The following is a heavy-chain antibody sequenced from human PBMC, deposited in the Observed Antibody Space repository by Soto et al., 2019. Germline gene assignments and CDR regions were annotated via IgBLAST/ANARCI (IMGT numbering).Heavy chain of an antibody. CDR3: ASFGHYYYYMDV. Sequence: SETLSLTCTFSGCSISSYYWSWIRQPPGKGLEWIGYIYYSGSTNYNPSLKSRVTISVDTSKNQFSLKLSSVTAADTAVYYCASFGHYYYYMDVWGKGTTVTVSS. CDR2: IYYSGST. J-gene: IGHJ6*03. D-gene: IGHD3-10*01. CDR1: GCSISSYY. V-gene: IGHV4-59*08.